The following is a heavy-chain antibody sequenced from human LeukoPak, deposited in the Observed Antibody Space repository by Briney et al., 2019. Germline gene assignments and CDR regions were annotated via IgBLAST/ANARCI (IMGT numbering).Heavy chain of an antibody. CDR3: ARRSTVVRESKSAFDY. CDR2: INHSGST. J-gene: IGHJ4*02. CDR1: GGSFSGYY. V-gene: IGHV4-34*01. D-gene: IGHD3-10*01. Sequence: SETLSLTCAVYGGSFSGYYWSWIRQPPGKGLEWIGEINHSGSTNYNPSLKSRVTISVDTSKNQFSLKLSSVTAADTAVYYCARRSTVVRESKSAFDYWGQGTLVTVSS.